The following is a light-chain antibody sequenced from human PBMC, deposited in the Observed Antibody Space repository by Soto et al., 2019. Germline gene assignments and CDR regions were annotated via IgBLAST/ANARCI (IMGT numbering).Light chain of an antibody. CDR3: CSFAGSYTLYV. Sequence: QSALTQPRSVSGSPGQSVTISCTGTSSDVGGYSYVSWFQQHPGKAPKLMIYDVSKRPSGVPDRFSGSKSDNTASLTISGLQAEDEADYYCCSFAGSYTLYVFGTGTKVTVL. V-gene: IGLV2-11*01. CDR1: SSDVGGYSY. CDR2: DVS. J-gene: IGLJ1*01.